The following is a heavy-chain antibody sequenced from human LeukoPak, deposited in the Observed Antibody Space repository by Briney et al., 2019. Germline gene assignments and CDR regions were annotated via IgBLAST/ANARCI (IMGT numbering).Heavy chain of an antibody. CDR2: IKQDGSEK. V-gene: IGHV3-7*03. J-gene: IGHJ6*02. CDR3: ARVPPGTHHYHYGMDV. Sequence: PGGSLRLSCAASGFTFSSYWMSWVRQAPGKGLEWVANIKQDGSEKYYVDSVKGRFTISRDNAKNSLYLQMNSLRAEDTAVYYCARVPPGTHHYHYGMDVWGQGTTVTVSS. CDR1: GFTFSSYW. D-gene: IGHD1-14*01.